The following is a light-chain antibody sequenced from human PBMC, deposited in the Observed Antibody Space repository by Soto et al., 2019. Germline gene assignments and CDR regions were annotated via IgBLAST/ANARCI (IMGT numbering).Light chain of an antibody. CDR1: QDIAIY. CDR2: AAS. Sequence: IQLTQSPSSLSASVGDRVTITCRASQDIAIYLAWYQQKPREAPKLLIYAASTLYGGVPSRFSGSGSGTDFALTISSLQPEDFATYSCQQSYSTTWTFGQGTKVDIK. V-gene: IGKV1-39*01. CDR3: QQSYSTTWT. J-gene: IGKJ1*01.